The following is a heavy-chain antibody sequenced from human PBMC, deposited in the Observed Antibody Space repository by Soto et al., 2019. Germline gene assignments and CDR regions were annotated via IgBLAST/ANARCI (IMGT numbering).Heavy chain of an antibody. CDR3: ARDSSSWFYYYYGMDV. CDR2: ISAYNGNT. Sequence: ASVKVSCKASSYTFTNYGISWVRQAPGQGLEWMGWISAYNGNTNYAQKLQGRVTMTTDTSTSTAYMELRSLRSDDTAMYYCARDSSSWFYYYYGMDVSGQGTAVTVSS. J-gene: IGHJ6*02. CDR1: SYTFTNYG. D-gene: IGHD6-13*01. V-gene: IGHV1-18*01.